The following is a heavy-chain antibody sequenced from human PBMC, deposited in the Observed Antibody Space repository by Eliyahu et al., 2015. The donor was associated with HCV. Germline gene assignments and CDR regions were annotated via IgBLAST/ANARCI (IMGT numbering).Heavy chain of an antibody. CDR1: GFRFEGHX. V-gene: IGHV3-30*09. Sequence: QVQLMESGGGAVRPGESRTLTCSASGFRFEGHXMHWVRQAPGKGLGWVAVISFDGGTRVYADSVRGRFDVSRINSWYTLSLQMNDLRIEDTAVYYCVKDGHFDLLTENNYFEDWGRGTLVTVSS. CDR3: VKDGHFDLLTENNYFED. D-gene: IGHD3-9*01. J-gene: IGHJ1*01. CDR2: ISFDGGTR.